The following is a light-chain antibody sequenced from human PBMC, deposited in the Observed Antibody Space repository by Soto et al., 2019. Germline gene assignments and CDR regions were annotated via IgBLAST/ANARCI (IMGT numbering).Light chain of an antibody. Sequence: QSALTQPASVSGSPGQSITISCTGTSSDVGAYNYVSWYQQYPGKAPKLMISEVNDRPSGVSNRFSGSKSGNTASLTISGLQAEDEADYYCSSYSSVNSLLVFGGGTKLTVL. CDR3: SSYSSVNSLLV. V-gene: IGLV2-14*01. CDR2: EVN. CDR1: SSDVGAYNY. J-gene: IGLJ2*01.